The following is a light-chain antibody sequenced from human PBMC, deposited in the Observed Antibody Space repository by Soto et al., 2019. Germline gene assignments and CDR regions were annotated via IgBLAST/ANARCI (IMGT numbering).Light chain of an antibody. CDR3: QQRSDWPWT. J-gene: IGKJ1*01. CDR1: QIILST. V-gene: IGKV3-11*01. Sequence: EIVMTQSPATLSVSPGERVTLSCRASQIILSTLAWYQKKPGQDPRLLVYDVSNRAAGIPTRFSGGGSGTDFNLTISKVETEDFAVYYCQQRSDWPWTFGQGTKLDIK. CDR2: DVS.